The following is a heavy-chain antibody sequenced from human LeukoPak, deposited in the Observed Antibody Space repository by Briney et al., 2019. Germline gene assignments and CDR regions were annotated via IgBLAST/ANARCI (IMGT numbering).Heavy chain of an antibody. CDR2: INHSGST. Sequence: SETLSLTCAVYGGSFSGYYWSWIRQPPGKGLEWIGEINHSGSTNYNPSLKSRVTISVDTPKNQFSLKLSSVTAADTAVYYCARGRLSSGSFDYWGQGTLVTVSS. J-gene: IGHJ4*02. CDR1: GGSFSGYY. V-gene: IGHV4-34*01. D-gene: IGHD6-19*01. CDR3: ARGRLSSGSFDY.